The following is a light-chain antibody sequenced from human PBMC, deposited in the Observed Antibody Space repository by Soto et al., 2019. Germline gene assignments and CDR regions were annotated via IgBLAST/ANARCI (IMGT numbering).Light chain of an antibody. CDR2: DTS. V-gene: IGLV7-46*01. CDR1: TGAVTSGHY. J-gene: IGLJ3*02. CDR3: LLSYSGARV. Sequence: QAVVTQEPSLTVSPGGTVTLTCGSSTGAVTSGHYPYWVQQRPGQAPRTLIFDTSNRHSWTPARFSASLLGGKATLTLSGAQPEDEAEYYCLLSYSGARVFGGGTKLTVL.